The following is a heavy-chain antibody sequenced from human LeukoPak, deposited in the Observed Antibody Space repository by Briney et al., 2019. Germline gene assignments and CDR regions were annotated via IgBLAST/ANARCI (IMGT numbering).Heavy chain of an antibody. CDR3: TANFNY. CDR2: ISSSSSTI. V-gene: IGHV3-48*04. Sequence: GGSLRLSCAASGFTFTNYAMNWVRQAPGKGLEWVSYISSSSSTIYYADSVKGRFTISRDNAKNTLYLHMNSLRAEDTAVYYCTANFNYWGQGTLVTVSS. CDR1: GFTFTNYA. J-gene: IGHJ4*02.